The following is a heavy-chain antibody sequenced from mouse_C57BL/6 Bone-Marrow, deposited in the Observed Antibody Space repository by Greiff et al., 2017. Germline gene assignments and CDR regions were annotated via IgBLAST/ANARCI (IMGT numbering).Heavy chain of an antibody. CDR2: IYPTSGRT. Sequence: QVQLQQPGAELVKPGASVKMSCKAYGYTFTSYWITWVKQRPGQGLEWIGDIYPTSGRTNYNEKFKSKAILTVETSSNTAYMQLSSLTSEDSAVFYSARSGTLGRSFDFGGQGPTLTVSS. V-gene: IGHV1-55*01. CDR1: GYTFTSYW. J-gene: IGHJ2*01. D-gene: IGHD4-1*01. CDR3: ARSGTLGRSFDF.